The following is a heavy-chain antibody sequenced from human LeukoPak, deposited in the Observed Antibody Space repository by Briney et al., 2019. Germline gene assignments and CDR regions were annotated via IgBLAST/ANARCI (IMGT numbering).Heavy chain of an antibody. CDR3: ARSQARNYYDSSGYRAFDY. CDR1: GGPISSYY. D-gene: IGHD3-22*01. J-gene: IGHJ4*02. Sequence: SETLSLTCTVSGGPISSYYWSWIRQPPGKGLEWIGYIYYSGSTNCNPSLKSRVTISVDTSKNQFSLKLSSVTAADTAVYYCARSQARNYYDSSGYRAFDYWGQGTLVTVPS. V-gene: IGHV4-59*08. CDR2: IYYSGST.